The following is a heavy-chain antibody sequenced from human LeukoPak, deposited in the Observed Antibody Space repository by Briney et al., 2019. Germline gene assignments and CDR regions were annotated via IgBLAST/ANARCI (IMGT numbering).Heavy chain of an antibody. Sequence: GGSLRLSCAASGFTYSSYSMNWVRQAPGKGLEWVSSISSSSSYIYYADSVKGRFTISRDNAKNSLYLQMNSLRAEDTAMYYCARAYDFWSGFDYWGQGTLVTVSS. V-gene: IGHV3-21*01. CDR1: GFTYSSYS. CDR3: ARAYDFWSGFDY. J-gene: IGHJ4*02. D-gene: IGHD3-3*01. CDR2: ISSSSSYI.